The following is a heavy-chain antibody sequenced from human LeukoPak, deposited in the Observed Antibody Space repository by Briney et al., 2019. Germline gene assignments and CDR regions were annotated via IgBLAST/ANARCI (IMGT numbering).Heavy chain of an antibody. D-gene: IGHD6-19*01. CDR2: IYYSGST. CDR1: GASISSYY. Sequence: SETLSLTCTVSGASISSYYWSWIRQPPGKGLEWIGYIYYSGSTNYNPSLKSRVTISVDTPKNQFSLKLSSVTAADTAVYYCARVLAVAGTGDAFDIWGQGTMVTVSP. V-gene: IGHV4-59*01. CDR3: ARVLAVAGTGDAFDI. J-gene: IGHJ3*02.